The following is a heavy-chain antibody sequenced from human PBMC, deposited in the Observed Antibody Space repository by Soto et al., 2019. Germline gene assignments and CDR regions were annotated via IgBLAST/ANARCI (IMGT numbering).Heavy chain of an antibody. J-gene: IGHJ4*02. CDR1: GDSVSSNSAA. CDR2: TYYRSKWYN. V-gene: IGHV6-1*01. Sequence: PSQTLSLTCAISGDSVSSNSAAWNCIRQSRSRGLEWLGRTYYRSKWYNDYAVSVKSRITINPDTSKNQFSLQLNSVTPEDTAVYYRAREIVSSGWTYYFDYWGQGTLVTVSS. D-gene: IGHD6-19*01. CDR3: AREIVSSGWTYYFDY.